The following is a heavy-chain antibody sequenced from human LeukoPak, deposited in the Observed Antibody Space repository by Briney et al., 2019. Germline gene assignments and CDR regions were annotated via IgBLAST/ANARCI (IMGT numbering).Heavy chain of an antibody. CDR1: GGSFSGYY. CDR2: INHSGST. D-gene: IGHD1-14*01. J-gene: IGHJ4*02. CDR3: AREGFGNLDY. V-gene: IGHV4-34*01. Sequence: SETLSLTCAVYGGSFSGYYWSWIRQPSGKGLEWIGEINHSGSTNYNPSPRSRVTISVDTSKNQFSLKLSSVTAADTAVYYCAREGFGNLDYWGQGTLVTVSS.